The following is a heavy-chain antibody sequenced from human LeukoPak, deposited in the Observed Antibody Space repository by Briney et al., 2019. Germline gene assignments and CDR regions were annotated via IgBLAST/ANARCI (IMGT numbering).Heavy chain of an antibody. D-gene: IGHD3-22*01. CDR2: ISGSGGST. J-gene: IGHJ4*02. CDR3: AKKGRYYDSSGYYSLDY. CDR1: GFTFSSYA. V-gene: IGHV3-23*01. Sequence: GESLKISCAASGFTFSSYAMSWVRQAPGKGLEWVSAISGSGGSTYYAGSVKGRFTISRDNSKNTLYLQMNSLRAEDTAVYYCAKKGRYYDSSGYYSLDYWGQGTLVTVSS.